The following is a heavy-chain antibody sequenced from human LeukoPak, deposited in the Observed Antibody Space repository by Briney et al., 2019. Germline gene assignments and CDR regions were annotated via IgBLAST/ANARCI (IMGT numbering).Heavy chain of an antibody. CDR1: GFTFSNYA. CDR3: ASAFATGYSSSWYRGDY. D-gene: IGHD6-13*01. J-gene: IGHJ4*02. Sequence: GGSLRLSCAASGFTFSNYAMSWVRQTPDRVLEWVASISYDGKKDFYADSVKGRFTISRDNAKNSLYLQMNSLRAEDTAVYYCASAFATGYSSSWYRGDYWGQGTLVTVSS. CDR2: ISYDGKKD. V-gene: IGHV3-30*04.